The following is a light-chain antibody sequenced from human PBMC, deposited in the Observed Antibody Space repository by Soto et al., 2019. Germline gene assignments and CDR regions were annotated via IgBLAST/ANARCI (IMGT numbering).Light chain of an antibody. V-gene: IGLV1-40*01. Sequence: QPALTQPPPVSGGPRPRGPLSRTGSSPHLGAGYDVHWYQQLPGTAPKLLIYGNSNRPSGVPDRFSGSKSGTSASLATTGLQAEDEADYYCQSYDSSLSGSGVFGTGTKVTVL. CDR3: QSYDSSLSGSGV. CDR1: SPHLGAGYD. J-gene: IGLJ1*01. CDR2: GNS.